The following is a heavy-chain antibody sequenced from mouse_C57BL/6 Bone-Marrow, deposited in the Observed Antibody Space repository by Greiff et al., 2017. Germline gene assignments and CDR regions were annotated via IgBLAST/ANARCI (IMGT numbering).Heavy chain of an antibody. CDR3: ARDDYGYDGGSYAMDY. V-gene: IGHV1-61*01. CDR2: IYPSDSET. CDR1: GYTFTSYW. D-gene: IGHD2-2*01. Sequence: VQLQQPGAELVRPGSSVKLSCKASGYTFTSYWMDWVKQRPGQGLEWIGNIYPSDSETHYNQKFKDKATLTVDKSSSTAYMQLSSLTSEDSAVYYCARDDYGYDGGSYAMDYWGQGTSVTVSS. J-gene: IGHJ4*01.